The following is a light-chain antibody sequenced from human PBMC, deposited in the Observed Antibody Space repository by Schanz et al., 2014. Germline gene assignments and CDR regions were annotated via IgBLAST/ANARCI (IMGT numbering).Light chain of an antibody. CDR1: SSDVGGYNY. CDR3: NSYTSSRTKGV. J-gene: IGLJ3*02. Sequence: QSALTQPASVSGSPGQSITISCTGTSSDVGGYNYVTWYQQYPGKAPKVIIYDVSDRPSGVSNRFSGSKSGNTASLTISGLQPEDAAEYYCNSYTSSRTKGVFGGGTTLTVL. V-gene: IGLV2-14*03. CDR2: DVS.